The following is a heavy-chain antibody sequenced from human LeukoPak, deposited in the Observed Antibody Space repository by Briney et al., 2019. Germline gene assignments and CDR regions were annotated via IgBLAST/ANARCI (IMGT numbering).Heavy chain of an antibody. J-gene: IGHJ6*02. Sequence: SSETLSLTCNVSGDSISYYYWSWIRQPPGKGLEWIGYIYYSGSTDYNPSLKSRVSISVDTSKNQFSLKLNSVTPADTAVYYCARDGRISPYSGMDVWGQGTTVTVSS. D-gene: IGHD1-26*01. CDR1: GDSISYYY. CDR2: IYYSGST. CDR3: ARDGRISPYSGMDV. V-gene: IGHV4-59*01.